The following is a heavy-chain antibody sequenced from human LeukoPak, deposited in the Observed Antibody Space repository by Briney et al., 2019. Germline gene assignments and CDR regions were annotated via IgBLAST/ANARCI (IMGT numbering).Heavy chain of an antibody. CDR1: GFTLSRSY. CDR3: ARDLEAANTYYFDY. CDR2: ISSAGTT. Sequence: PGGSLRLSCAASGFTLSRSYMSWVRQALGKGLEWVSIISSAGTTYYADSVKGRFTISRDNSKNTVYLQVNSLRDEDTAVYYCARDLEAANTYYFDYWGQGTMVTVSS. J-gene: IGHJ4*02. D-gene: IGHD6-13*01. V-gene: IGHV3-66*01.